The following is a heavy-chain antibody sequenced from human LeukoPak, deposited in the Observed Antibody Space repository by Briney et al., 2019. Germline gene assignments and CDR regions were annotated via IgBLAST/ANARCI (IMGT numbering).Heavy chain of an antibody. V-gene: IGHV3-74*01. CDR1: GFTFSNYW. D-gene: IGHD5-24*01. CDR2: INSDGSST. Sequence: PGGSLRLSCAVSGFTFSNYWMHWVRQAPGKGLVWVSRINSDGSSTNYADSVKGRFTMSRDNSKNTLYLQMSSLRAEDTAVYYCAKDFVARNGVFDAFDGWGQGTMVSVS. J-gene: IGHJ3*01. CDR3: AKDFVARNGVFDAFDG.